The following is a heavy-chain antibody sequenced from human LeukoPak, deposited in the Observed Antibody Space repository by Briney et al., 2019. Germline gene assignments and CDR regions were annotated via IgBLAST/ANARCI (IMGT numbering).Heavy chain of an antibody. CDR3: TKHWTYDRSGYDHSPFDY. D-gene: IGHD3-22*01. CDR2: ISSSGAIT. Sequence: PGGSLRLSCAASGFSFRNYAMSWVRQAPGKGLEWVSGISSSGAITFYGDSVKGRFTISRDNSKNTLYLQMNSLKVDDTAVYFSTKHWTYDRSGYDHSPFDYWGQGTLVTVSS. CDR1: GFSFRNYA. J-gene: IGHJ4*02. V-gene: IGHV3-23*01.